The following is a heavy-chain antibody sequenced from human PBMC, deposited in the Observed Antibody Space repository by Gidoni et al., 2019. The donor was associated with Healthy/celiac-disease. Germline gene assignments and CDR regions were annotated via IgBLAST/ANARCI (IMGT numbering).Heavy chain of an antibody. J-gene: IGHJ6*02. D-gene: IGHD2-15*01. CDR1: GGTFSSYA. Sequence: QVQLVQSGAAVKKPGSSVKVSCKASGGTFSSYAISWVRQAPGQGLEWMGGIIPIFGTANYAQKFQGRVTITADKSTSTAYMELSSLRSEDTAVYYCARNALLNCSGGSCYSSNDDYYYGMDVWGQGTTVTVSS. CDR2: IIPIFGTA. CDR3: ARNALLNCSGGSCYSSNDDYYYGMDV. V-gene: IGHV1-69*06.